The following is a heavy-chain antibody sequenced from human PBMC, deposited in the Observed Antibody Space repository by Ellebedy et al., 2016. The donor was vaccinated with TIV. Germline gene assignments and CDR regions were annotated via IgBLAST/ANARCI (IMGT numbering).Heavy chain of an antibody. CDR3: AKNVETGYSPYAMDV. J-gene: IGHJ6*02. V-gene: IGHV3-48*01. Sequence: GESLKISXAASGFTFSSYVMNWVRQAPGKGLEWVAHNNAYNNAIFYADSVRGRFSISRDNSLYLQMNSLRVEDTAVYYCAKNVETGYSPYAMDVWGQGTTVTVSS. CDR2: NNAYNNAI. D-gene: IGHD3-22*01. CDR1: GFTFSSYV.